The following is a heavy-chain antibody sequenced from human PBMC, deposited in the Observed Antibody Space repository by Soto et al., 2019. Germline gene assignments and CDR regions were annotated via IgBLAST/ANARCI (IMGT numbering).Heavy chain of an antibody. CDR2: IIPIFGTA. CDR1: GGTFSSYA. CDR3: ARDEYGAVAGPGNYYYYYYGMDV. J-gene: IGHJ6*02. V-gene: IGHV1-69*01. D-gene: IGHD6-19*01. Sequence: QVQLVQSGAEVKKPGSSVKVSCKASGGTFSSYAISWVRQAPGQGLEWMGGIIPIFGTANYAQKFQGRVTITADESTSTAYMELSSLRSEDTAVYYCARDEYGAVAGPGNYYYYYYGMDVWGQGTTVTVSS.